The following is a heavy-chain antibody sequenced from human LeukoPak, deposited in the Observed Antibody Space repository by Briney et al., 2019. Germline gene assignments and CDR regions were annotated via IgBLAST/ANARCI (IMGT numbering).Heavy chain of an antibody. V-gene: IGHV3-64*01. Sequence: GGSLRLSCVASGFTFSTYAMHWVRQAAGKGLEYVSGISRNGGTTYYTNSVKGRFTISRDNSKNTLYLQVGGLRAEDMAVYYCARDAAAGGYYYYYMDVWGKGTTVTISS. CDR1: GFTFSTYA. CDR3: ARDAAAGGYYYYYMDV. J-gene: IGHJ6*03. D-gene: IGHD3-10*01. CDR2: ISRNGGTT.